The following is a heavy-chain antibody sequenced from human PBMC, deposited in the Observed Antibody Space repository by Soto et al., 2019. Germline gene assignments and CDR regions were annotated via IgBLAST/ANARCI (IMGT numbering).Heavy chain of an antibody. CDR2: MSTSSGNT. CDR1: GYTFTSSD. D-gene: IGHD4-17*01. Sequence: QVQLVQSGPEVKKPGASVKVSCKASGYTFTSSDINWVRQATGQGLEWMGWMSTSSGNTGYAQKFQGRVTMTRDTSISTAYMELSGLRSEDTAVYYCARVYGEPTHWGQGALVTVSS. CDR3: ARVYGEPTH. J-gene: IGHJ4*02. V-gene: IGHV1-8*01.